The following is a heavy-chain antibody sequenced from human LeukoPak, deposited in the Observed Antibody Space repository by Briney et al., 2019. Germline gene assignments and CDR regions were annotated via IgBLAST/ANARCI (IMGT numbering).Heavy chain of an antibody. CDR2: ISWNGGSI. V-gene: IGHV3-9*01. J-gene: IGHJ4*02. D-gene: IGHD3-10*01. CDR1: GFTFDDYA. Sequence: PGRSLRLSCAASGFTFDDYAMHWVRQAPGKGLEWVSGISWNGGSIGYADSVKGRFTISRDNAKNSLYLQMNSLRAEDTALYYCAKDSRNGSGSYSDYWGQGTLVTVSS. CDR3: AKDSRNGSGSYSDY.